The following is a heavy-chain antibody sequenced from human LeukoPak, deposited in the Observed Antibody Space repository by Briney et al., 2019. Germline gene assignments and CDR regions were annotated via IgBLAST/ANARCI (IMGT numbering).Heavy chain of an antibody. J-gene: IGHJ6*03. V-gene: IGHV6-1*01. CDR2: TYYRSKWYN. Sequence: SQTLSLTCAISGDSVSSNSAAWNWIRQSPSRGLEWLGRTYYRSKWYNDYAVSVKSRITINPYTSKNQFSLQLNSVTPEDTAVYYCAREKVTGSYYLYYYYYMDVWGKGTTVTVSS. D-gene: IGHD3-10*01. CDR3: AREKVTGSYYLYYYYYMDV. CDR1: GDSVSSNSAA.